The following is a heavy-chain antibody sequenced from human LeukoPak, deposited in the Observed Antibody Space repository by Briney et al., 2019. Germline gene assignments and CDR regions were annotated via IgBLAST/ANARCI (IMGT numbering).Heavy chain of an antibody. V-gene: IGHV3-7*01. CDR2: IKQDGSEK. Sequence: GGSLRLSCAASGFTFSSYWMSWVRQAPGKGLEWVANIKQDGSEKYYVDSVKGRFTISRDNAKNSLYLQMNSLRAEDTAVYYCARDGGLLAAAAPDSWGQGTLVTVSS. CDR1: GFTFSSYW. J-gene: IGHJ5*01. CDR3: ARDGGLLAAAAPDS. D-gene: IGHD6-13*01.